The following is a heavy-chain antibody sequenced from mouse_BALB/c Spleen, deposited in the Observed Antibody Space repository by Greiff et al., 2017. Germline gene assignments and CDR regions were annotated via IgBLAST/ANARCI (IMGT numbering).Heavy chain of an antibody. D-gene: IGHD1-1*01. V-gene: IGHV1-28*01. CDR1: GYSFTSYY. CDR2: IDPFNGGT. CDR3: ASGKVGFAY. Sequence: EVQLQQSGPELMKPGASVKISCKASGYSFTSYYMHWVKQSHGKSLEWIGYIDPFNGGTSYNQKFKGKATLTVDKSSSPAYMHLSSLTSEDSAVYYCASGKVGFAYWGQGTLVTVSA. J-gene: IGHJ3*01.